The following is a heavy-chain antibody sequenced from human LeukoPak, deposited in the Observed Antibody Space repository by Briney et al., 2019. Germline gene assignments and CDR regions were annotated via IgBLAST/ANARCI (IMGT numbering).Heavy chain of an antibody. V-gene: IGHV1-2*04. CDR2: INPNSGGT. D-gene: IGHD3-10*01. J-gene: IGHJ6*02. Sequence: ASVKVSCKGSRYTFTGYFMHWVRQAAGRGLQWIGWINPNSGGTNYAQKFQGWVTMSRETSIRTAYMELSRLRSDDTAVYYCARASPYGSGSYDYGMDVWGQGTTVTVSS. CDR1: RYTFTGYF. CDR3: ARASPYGSGSYDYGMDV.